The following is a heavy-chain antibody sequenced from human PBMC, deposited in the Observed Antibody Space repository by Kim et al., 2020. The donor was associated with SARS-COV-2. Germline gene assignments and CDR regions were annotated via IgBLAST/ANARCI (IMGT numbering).Heavy chain of an antibody. J-gene: IGHJ4*02. V-gene: IGHV3-30*18. CDR1: GFTFSSYG. CDR3: AKDSGFWSGLIDY. CDR2: ISYDGSNK. Sequence: GGSLRLSCAASGFTFSSYGMHWVRQAPGKGLEWVAVISYDGSNKYYADSVKGRFTISRDNSKNTLYLQMNSLRAEDTAVYYCAKDSGFWSGLIDYWGQGT. D-gene: IGHD3-3*01.